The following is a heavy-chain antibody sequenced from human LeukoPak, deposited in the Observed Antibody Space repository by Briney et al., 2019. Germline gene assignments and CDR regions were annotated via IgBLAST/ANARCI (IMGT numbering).Heavy chain of an antibody. J-gene: IGHJ3*02. CDR3: AREVYDSSGYQLKLYAFDI. CDR2: IWYDGSNK. Sequence: PGGSLRLSCAASGFTFSSYGMHWVRQAPGKGLERVAVIWYDGSNKYYADSVKGRFTISRDNSKNTLYLQMNSLRAEDTAVYYCAREVYDSSGYQLKLYAFDIWGQGTMVTVSS. CDR1: GFTFSSYG. D-gene: IGHD3-22*01. V-gene: IGHV3-33*01.